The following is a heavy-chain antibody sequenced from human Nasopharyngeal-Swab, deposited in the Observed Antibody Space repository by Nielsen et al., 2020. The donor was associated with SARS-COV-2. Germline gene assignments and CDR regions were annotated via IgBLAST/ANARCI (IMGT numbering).Heavy chain of an antibody. D-gene: IGHD3-16*02. Sequence: SVKVSCKASGGTFSSYAISWVRQAPGQGLEWMGGIIPIFGTANYAQKFQGRVTITADESTSTAYMELSGLRSEDTAVYYCARGTGGVISYYYYGMDVWGQGTTVTVSS. CDR1: GGTFSSYA. CDR3: ARGTGGVISYYYYGMDV. CDR2: IIPIFGTA. V-gene: IGHV1-69*13. J-gene: IGHJ6*02.